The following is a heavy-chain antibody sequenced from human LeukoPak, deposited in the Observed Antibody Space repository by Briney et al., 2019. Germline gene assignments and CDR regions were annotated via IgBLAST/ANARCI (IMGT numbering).Heavy chain of an antibody. CDR3: AKSSRGSSGYHSPFDY. V-gene: IGHV3-53*01. CDR1: GFTVSSNY. J-gene: IGHJ4*02. D-gene: IGHD5-12*01. CDR2: IYSGDNT. Sequence: GGSLRLSCAASGFTVSSNYMSWVRQAPGTGLEWVSVIYSGDNTYYADSVKGRFTISRDNSKNTLYLQMNSLRAEDTAVYYCAKSSRGSSGYHSPFDYWGQGTLVTVSS.